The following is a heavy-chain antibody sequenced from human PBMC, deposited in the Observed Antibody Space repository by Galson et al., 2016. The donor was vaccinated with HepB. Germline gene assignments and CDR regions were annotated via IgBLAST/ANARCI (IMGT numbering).Heavy chain of an antibody. J-gene: IGHJ6*02. CDR1: GGSITSDGYF. V-gene: IGHV4-31*03. CDR2: IYYSGST. CDR3: ARDHYGTQTFYYYYCMDV. Sequence: TLSLTCTVSGGSITSDGYFWSWIRQHPGKGLEWIGYIYYSGSTHYNPSLKSRVTLSVDTSKNQFSLNLTSVTAADTAVYYCARDHYGTQTFYYYYCMDVWGQGTTVTVSS. D-gene: IGHD3-16*01.